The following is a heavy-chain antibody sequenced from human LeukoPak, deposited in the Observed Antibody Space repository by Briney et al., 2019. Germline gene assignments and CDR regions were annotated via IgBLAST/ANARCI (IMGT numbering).Heavy chain of an antibody. CDR2: INPNSGGT. J-gene: IGHJ3*02. CDR1: GYTFTGYY. CDR3: ARVSYDYVWGSYRYTRAFDI. D-gene: IGHD3-16*02. Sequence: ASVKVSCKASGYTFTGYYMHCVRQAPGQGLEWMGWINPNSGGTNYAQKFQGRVTMTRDTSISTAYMELSRLRSDDTAVYYCARVSYDYVWGSYRYTRAFDIWGQGTMVTVSS. V-gene: IGHV1-2*02.